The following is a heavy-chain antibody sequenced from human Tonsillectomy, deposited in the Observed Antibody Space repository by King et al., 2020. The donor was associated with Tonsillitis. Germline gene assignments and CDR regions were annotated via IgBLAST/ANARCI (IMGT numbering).Heavy chain of an antibody. CDR3: ARERGTYYYDSSVYYRYAFDI. CDR1: GFTFSTYS. V-gene: IGHV3-21*01. J-gene: IGHJ3*02. CDR2: ISSSSNYI. D-gene: IGHD3-22*01. Sequence: VQLVESGGGLVKPGGSLRLSCAASGFTFSTYSMNWVRQAPGKGLEWVSSISSSSNYIYYADSVKGRFTISRDNAKNSLYLQMNSLRAEDTAVYYCARERGTYYYDSSVYYRYAFDIWGQGTMVTVSS.